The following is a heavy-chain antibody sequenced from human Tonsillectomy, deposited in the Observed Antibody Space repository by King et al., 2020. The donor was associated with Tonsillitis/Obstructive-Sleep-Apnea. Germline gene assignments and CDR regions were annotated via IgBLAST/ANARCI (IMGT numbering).Heavy chain of an antibody. CDR1: GGTFSSYA. Sequence: QLVQSGAEVKKPGSSVKVSCKASGGTFSSYAISWVRQAPGQGLEWMGGIIPILGIANYAQKFQGRVTITADKSTSTAYMELSSLRSEATAVYYCARVYCSSTSCYRFDYWGQGTLVTVSS. J-gene: IGHJ4*02. D-gene: IGHD2-2*01. CDR3: ARVYCSSTSCYRFDY. CDR2: IIPILGIA. V-gene: IGHV1-69*10.